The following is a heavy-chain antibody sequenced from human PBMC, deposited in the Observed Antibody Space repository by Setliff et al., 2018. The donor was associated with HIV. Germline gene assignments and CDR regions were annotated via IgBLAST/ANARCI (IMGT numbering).Heavy chain of an antibody. CDR2: IYHSGST. D-gene: IGHD6-19*01. CDR1: GGSISSNW. CDR3: ARGRTQWPNYNYFDP. J-gene: IGHJ5*02. V-gene: IGHV4-4*02. Sequence: SGDLSLTCAVSGGSISSNWWSWVRQSPGKGLEWIGEIYHSGSTHYNPSLQSRVTISVDTSKGQFSLKLSSLTAADTAVYYCARGRTQWPNYNYFDPWGRGTLVTVSS.